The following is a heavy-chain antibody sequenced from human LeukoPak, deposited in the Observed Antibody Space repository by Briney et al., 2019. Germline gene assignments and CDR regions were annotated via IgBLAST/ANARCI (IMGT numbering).Heavy chain of an antibody. V-gene: IGHV4-61*02. CDR3: AALSDSSGYSNHY. J-gene: IGHJ4*02. D-gene: IGHD3-22*01. Sequence: KPSETLSLTCTVSGGSISSGSYYWSWIRQPAGKGLEWIGRIYTSGSTNYNPSLKSRVTISVDTSKNQFSLKLSSVTAADTAVYYCAALSDSSGYSNHYWGQGTLVTVSS. CDR2: IYTSGST. CDR1: GGSISSGSYY.